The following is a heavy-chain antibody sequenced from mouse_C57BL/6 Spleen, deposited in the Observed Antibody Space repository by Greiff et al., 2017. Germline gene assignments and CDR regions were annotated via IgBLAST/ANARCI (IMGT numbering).Heavy chain of an antibody. CDR2: IRNKANNHAT. CDR1: GFTFSDAW. CDR3: TGGSSPPYAMDY. Sequence: EVKLMESGGGLVQPGGSMKLSCAASGFTFSDAWMDWVRQSPEKGLEWVAEIRNKANNHATYYAESVKGRFTISRDDSKSSVYLQMNSLRAEDTGIYYCTGGSSPPYAMDYWGQGTSVTVSS. J-gene: IGHJ4*01. V-gene: IGHV6-6*01. D-gene: IGHD1-1*01.